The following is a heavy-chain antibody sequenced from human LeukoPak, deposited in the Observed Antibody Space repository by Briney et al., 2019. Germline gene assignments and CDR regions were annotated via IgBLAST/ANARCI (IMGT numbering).Heavy chain of an antibody. V-gene: IGHV3-23*01. CDR2: IGGGATT. D-gene: IGHD6-19*01. CDR3: AKAGRPQAVAGWIDY. CDR1: GFTFSNYV. Sequence: GGSLRLSCAASGFTFSNYVMSWVRQAPGKGLEWVSAIGGGATTYYADYVKGRFTISRDNSKNTLYLQMNSLRAEDTAIYYCAKAGRPQAVAGWIDYWGQGTLVTVS. J-gene: IGHJ4*02.